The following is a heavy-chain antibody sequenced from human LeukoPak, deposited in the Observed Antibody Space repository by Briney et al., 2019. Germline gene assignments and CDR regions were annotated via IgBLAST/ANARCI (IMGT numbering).Heavy chain of an antibody. D-gene: IGHD1-26*01. Sequence: SGTLSLTCAVSGGSISSGGYSWSWIRQPPGKGLEWIGYIYHSGSTYYNPSLKSRVTISVDRSKNQFSLKLSSVTAADTAVYYCARVYYPNWFDPWGQGTLVTVSS. V-gene: IGHV4-30-2*01. CDR1: GGSISSGGYS. CDR3: ARVYYPNWFDP. CDR2: IYHSGST. J-gene: IGHJ5*02.